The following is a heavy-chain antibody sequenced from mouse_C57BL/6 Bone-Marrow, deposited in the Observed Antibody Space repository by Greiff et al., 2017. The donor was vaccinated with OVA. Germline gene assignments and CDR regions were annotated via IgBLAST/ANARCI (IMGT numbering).Heavy chain of an antibody. CDR2: IDPSDSYT. V-gene: IGHV1-50*01. D-gene: IGHD2-3*01. J-gene: IGHJ2*01. CDR1: GYTFTSYW. CDR3: ARDGYNY. Sequence: QVQLQQSGAELVKPGASVKLSCKASGYTFTSYWMQWVKPRPGQGLEWIGEIDPSDSYTNYNQKFKGKATLTLDTSSLTAYMRRSSLTSEDSAVYYCARDGYNYWGQGTTLTVSS.